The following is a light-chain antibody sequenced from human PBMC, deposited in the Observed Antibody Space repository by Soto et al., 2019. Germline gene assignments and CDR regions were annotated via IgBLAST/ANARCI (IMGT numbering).Light chain of an antibody. CDR1: SSDVGSYNR. CDR2: EVN. CDR3: SSFTPSTSYV. J-gene: IGLJ1*01. V-gene: IGLV2-18*02. Sequence: QSVLTQPPSVSGSPGQSVAVSCTGTSSDVGSYNRVSWYQQPPGTAPKLIIYEVNNRPSGVPDRFSGSKSGNTASLTISGLQAEDEAYYYWSSFTPSTSYVFGPGTKVTVL.